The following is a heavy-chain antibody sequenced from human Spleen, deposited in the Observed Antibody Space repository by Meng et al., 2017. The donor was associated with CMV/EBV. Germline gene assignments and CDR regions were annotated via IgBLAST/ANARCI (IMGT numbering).Heavy chain of an antibody. CDR2: INPNNGGT. CDR3: ARVDIIIPAVLVPMYYYYGMDV. D-gene: IGHD3-3*01. J-gene: IGHJ6*02. V-gene: IGHV1-2*02. Sequence: ASVKVSCKASGYTFTDSYIHWVRQAPGQGLEWMGWINPNNGGTDYAQKFQGRVTMTRDTSINTAYMDLNGLTSDDTAVYYCARVDIIIPAVLVPMYYYYGMDVWGHGTTVTVSS. CDR1: GYTFTDSY.